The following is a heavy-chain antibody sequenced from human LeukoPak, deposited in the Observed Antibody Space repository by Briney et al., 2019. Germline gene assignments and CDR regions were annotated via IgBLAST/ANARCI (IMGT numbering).Heavy chain of an antibody. V-gene: IGHV4-59*01. J-gene: IGHJ6*03. CDR1: GDSISGYY. D-gene: IGHD6-25*01. Sequence: SETLSLTCTVSGDSISGYYWSWIRQSPGKGLEWIGYIYYRGNTNYNPSLKSRVTISIDTSKNQFSLRLSSVTTADTAIYYCAKVGSDDHYMDVWGKGPTVNVSS. CDR3: AKVGSDDHYMDV. CDR2: IYYRGNT.